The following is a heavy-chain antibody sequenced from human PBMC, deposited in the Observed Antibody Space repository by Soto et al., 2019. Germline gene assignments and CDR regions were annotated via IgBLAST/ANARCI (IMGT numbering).Heavy chain of an antibody. CDR1: GFTFSSYA. Sequence: GGSLRLSCAASGFTFSSYAMSWVRQAPGKGLEWVSAISGSGGSTYYADSVKGRFTISRDNSKNPLYLQMNSLRAEDTAVYYCAKDTAAGSYYYYYGMDVWGQGTTVTVSS. CDR2: ISGSGGST. V-gene: IGHV3-23*01. CDR3: AKDTAAGSYYYYYGMDV. D-gene: IGHD6-13*01. J-gene: IGHJ6*02.